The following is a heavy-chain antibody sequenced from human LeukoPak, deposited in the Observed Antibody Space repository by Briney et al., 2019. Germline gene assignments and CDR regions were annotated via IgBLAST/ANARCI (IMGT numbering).Heavy chain of an antibody. CDR1: GGSISSSSYY. CDR2: IYYSGST. Sequence: SETLSLTCTVSGGSISSSSYYWGWIRQPPGKGLEWIGSIYYSGSTYYNPSLKSRVTISVDTSKNQFSLKLSSVTAADTAVYYCARGLHYDFWSGYYPFDYWGQGTLVTVSS. D-gene: IGHD3-3*01. J-gene: IGHJ4*02. CDR3: ARGLHYDFWSGYYPFDY. V-gene: IGHV4-39*07.